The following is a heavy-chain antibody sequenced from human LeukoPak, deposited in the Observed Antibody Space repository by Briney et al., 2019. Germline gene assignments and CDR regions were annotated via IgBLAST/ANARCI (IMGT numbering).Heavy chain of an antibody. CDR3: ARDAPYLVGATYFDY. CDR1: GFDLNTYE. CDR2: IGGTGETI. D-gene: IGHD1-26*01. J-gene: IGHJ4*02. V-gene: IGHV3-48*03. Sequence: GGSLRLSCVASGFDLNTYEMTWVRQAPGKGLEWVSYIGGTGETIYYADSVKGRFTVSRDNAKNSVYLQMNSLRAEDTAVYYCARDAPYLVGATYFDYWGQGTLVTVSS.